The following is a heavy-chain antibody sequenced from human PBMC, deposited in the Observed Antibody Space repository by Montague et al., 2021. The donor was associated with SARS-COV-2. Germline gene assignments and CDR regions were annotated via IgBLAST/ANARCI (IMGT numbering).Heavy chain of an antibody. J-gene: IGHJ4*02. CDR2: INNGGST. D-gene: IGHD1-1*01. Sequence: SETLSLTCAVYGGSFSDYNWTWIRQSQGEGLEWIGQINNGGSTKYNPSLKSRVTISIDTSKNQFSLKLTSVTVADTAVYYCARGAPGYWGQGTLVTVSS. V-gene: IGHV4-34*01. CDR3: ARGAPGY. CDR1: GGSFSDYN.